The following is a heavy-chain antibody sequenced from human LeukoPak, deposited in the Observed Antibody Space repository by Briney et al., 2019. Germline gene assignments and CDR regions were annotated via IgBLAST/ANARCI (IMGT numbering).Heavy chain of an antibody. CDR2: IKQDGSEK. CDR1: GFSFNSYW. Sequence: PGGSLRLSCAVSGFSFNSYWMSWVRQAPGKGLEWVANIKQDGSEKYYVDSVKGRFTISRDNAKNSLYLQMNSLRAEDTAVYYCARDTTFNGVVVVPYFDYWGQGTLVTVSS. D-gene: IGHD3-22*01. V-gene: IGHV3-7*01. J-gene: IGHJ4*02. CDR3: ARDTTFNGVVVVPYFDY.